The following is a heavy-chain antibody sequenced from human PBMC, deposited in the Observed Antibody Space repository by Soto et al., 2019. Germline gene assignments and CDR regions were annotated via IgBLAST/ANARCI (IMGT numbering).Heavy chain of an antibody. CDR2: ISNDGSNK. J-gene: IGHJ4*02. CDR3: AKDPLGLVGTTDY. Sequence: PGGSLRLSCAASGFTFSNYGIHWVRQAPGKGLEWVALISNDGSNKYYADSVKGRFTISRDNSKNTLYLQMNSLRAEDTAVYYCAKDPLGLVGTTDYWGQGTLVTVSS. V-gene: IGHV3-30*18. D-gene: IGHD1-26*01. CDR1: GFTFSNYG.